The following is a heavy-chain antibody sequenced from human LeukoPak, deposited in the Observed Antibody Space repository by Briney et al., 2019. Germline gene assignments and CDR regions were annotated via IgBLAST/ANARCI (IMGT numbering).Heavy chain of an antibody. D-gene: IGHD6-13*01. Sequence: GGSLRLSCAASVFSVNSTDISWVRQAPWKGLQWVAIIYSGGDTYYAESVYGRFTISRDDSENTLYLQMDSLRAEDTAVYYCARDPQQVNHYYYGMDVWGQGTTVIVSS. V-gene: IGHV3-53*01. CDR3: ARDPQQVNHYYYGMDV. CDR2: IYSGGDT. CDR1: VFSVNSTD. J-gene: IGHJ6*02.